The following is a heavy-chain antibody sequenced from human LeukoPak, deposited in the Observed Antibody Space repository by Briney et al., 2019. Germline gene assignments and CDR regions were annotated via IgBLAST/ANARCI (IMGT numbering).Heavy chain of an antibody. CDR2: IYHSGST. CDR1: GFTFDDYA. J-gene: IGHJ4*02. CDR3: ARVRARGGYDY. D-gene: IGHD3-22*01. Sequence: LRLSCAASGFTFDDYAMHWVRQPPGKGLEWIGYIYHSGSTYYNPSLKSRVTISVDRSKNQFSLKLSSVTAADTAVYYCARVRARGGYDYWGQGTLVTVSS. V-gene: IGHV4-30-2*01.